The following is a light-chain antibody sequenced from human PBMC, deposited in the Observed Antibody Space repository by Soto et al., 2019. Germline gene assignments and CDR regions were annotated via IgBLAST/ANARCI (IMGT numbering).Light chain of an antibody. CDR2: AAS. CDR1: QGISSY. Sequence: IRMTQSPSSFSASTGARVTITCRASQGISSYLAWYQQKPGKAPKLLIYAASTLQSGVPSRFSGSGSGTDFTLTISCLQSEDFATYYCQHYYSYPRTFGQGTKVEIK. CDR3: QHYYSYPRT. J-gene: IGKJ1*01. V-gene: IGKV1-8*01.